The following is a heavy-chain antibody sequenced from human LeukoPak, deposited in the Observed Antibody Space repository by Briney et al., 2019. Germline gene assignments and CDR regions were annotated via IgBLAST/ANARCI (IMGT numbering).Heavy chain of an antibody. CDR1: GDSISSSNYY. CDR3: ARQRRYDYYMDV. V-gene: IGHV4-39*01. CDR2: IYYSGTT. D-gene: IGHD3-9*01. J-gene: IGHJ6*03. Sequence: PSETLSLTCTVSGDSISSSNYYWGWIRQPPGKGPEWIGSIYYSGTTYHNPSLKSRVTISVDTSRYQFSLKVSSVTDADTAVYYCARQRRYDYYMDVWGKGTTVTVSS.